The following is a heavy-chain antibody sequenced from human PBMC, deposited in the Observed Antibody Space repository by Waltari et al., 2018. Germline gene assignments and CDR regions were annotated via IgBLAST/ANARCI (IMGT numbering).Heavy chain of an antibody. D-gene: IGHD5-18*01. CDR2: IFYSGTT. J-gene: IGHJ5*02. V-gene: IGHV4-39*01. CDR3: AKHDSYGSINWFDP. CDR1: GVSIGSTTYY. Sequence: QVQLQESGPGLVKPSETLFLTCAVSGVSIGSTTYYWAWIRQPPGKGLEWVGSIFYSGTTYYNPSLKSRVTIFVDTSNNQFSLNLRSVIAADTAVYYCAKHDSYGSINWFDPWGQGTLVTVSS.